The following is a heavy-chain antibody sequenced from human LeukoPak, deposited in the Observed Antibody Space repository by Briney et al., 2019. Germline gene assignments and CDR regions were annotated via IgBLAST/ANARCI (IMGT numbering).Heavy chain of an antibody. CDR1: GFTFSGSA. CDR2: ITSKPNSYET. D-gene: IGHD6-19*01. J-gene: IGHJ4*02. CDR3: AGGRGWYSPDY. Sequence: GGSLKLSCAAPGFTFSGSAMHWVRQPSGKGLEWVGRITSKPNSYETVYAASMNGRFTISRDDSRNTAYLQMNSLKTEDTAVYYCAGGRGWYSPDYWGQGTLVTVSS. V-gene: IGHV3-73*01.